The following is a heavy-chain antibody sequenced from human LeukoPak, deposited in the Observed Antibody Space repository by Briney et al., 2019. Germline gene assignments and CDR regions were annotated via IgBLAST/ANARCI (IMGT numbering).Heavy chain of an antibody. CDR2: ISDSGST. CDR1: GGSIRGYS. D-gene: IGHD7-27*01. J-gene: IGHJ4*02. CDR3: ARWGRPNFDY. V-gene: IGHV4-59*01. Sequence: SETLFLTCTVSGGSIRGYSWSWLRQPPGKGLEWIGYISDSGSTYYNPSLKTRITISLDTSKKQFSLKLSSATAADTAVYYCARWGRPNFDYWGQGTLVTVSS.